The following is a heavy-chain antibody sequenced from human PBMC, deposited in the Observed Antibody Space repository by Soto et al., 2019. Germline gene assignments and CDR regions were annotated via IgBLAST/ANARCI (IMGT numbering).Heavy chain of an antibody. V-gene: IGHV4-31*03. D-gene: IGHD6-13*01. Sequence: QVQLRESGPGLVKPSQTLSLTCTVSGGSINSGGYYWNWIRQHPGEGLEWIGYMYYSGSTYYNPFLRRRVIISADASENHFSLKLSSVTAADPAVYFCARGYRQSGYSSSWVFDYWGQGTLVNVSS. CDR1: GGSINSGGYY. CDR3: ARGYRQSGYSSSWVFDY. CDR2: MYYSGST. J-gene: IGHJ4*02.